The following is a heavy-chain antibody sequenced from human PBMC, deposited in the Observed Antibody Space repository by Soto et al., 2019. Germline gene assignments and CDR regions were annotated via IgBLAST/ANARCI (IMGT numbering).Heavy chain of an antibody. J-gene: IGHJ4*02. Sequence: QPGGSLRLSCSASGFTFRSFTMDWVRQAPGKGLEWVALISYDGNNKYYAESVKGRFTISRDNFKNTLYLEMSSLRPEDTAVYYCARDPTTRNYFDHWGQGTLGTVSS. D-gene: IGHD1-1*01. CDR2: ISYDGNNK. CDR1: GFTFRSFT. V-gene: IGHV3-30-3*01. CDR3: ARDPTTRNYFDH.